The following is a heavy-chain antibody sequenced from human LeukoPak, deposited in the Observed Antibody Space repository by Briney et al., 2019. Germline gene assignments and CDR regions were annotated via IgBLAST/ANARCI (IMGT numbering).Heavy chain of an antibody. CDR2: INDSGNT. D-gene: IGHD5-12*01. Sequence: MPSETLSLTCTVSGASISSDSDYWGWIRQPPGKGLEWIGDINDSGNTNYNPSLKTRVTISVDTSKNQFSLNMRSVTAADTAVYYCARARETVAIDYWGQGTLVSVSS. CDR3: ARARETVAIDY. J-gene: IGHJ4*02. V-gene: IGHV4-39*07. CDR1: GASISSDSDY.